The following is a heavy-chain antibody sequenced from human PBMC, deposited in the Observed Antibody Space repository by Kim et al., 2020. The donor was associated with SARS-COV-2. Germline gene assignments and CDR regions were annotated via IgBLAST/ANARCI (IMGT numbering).Heavy chain of an antibody. CDR3: ARERVRIGYYYDSSGYGDY. V-gene: IGHV3-7*01. D-gene: IGHD3-22*01. Sequence: GGSLRLSCAASGFTFSSYWMSWVRQAPGKGLEWVANIKQDGSEKYYVDSVKGRFTISRDNAKNSLYLQMNSLRAEDTAVYYCARERVRIGYYYDSSGYGDYWGQGTLVTVSS. CDR2: IKQDGSEK. J-gene: IGHJ4*02. CDR1: GFTFSSYW.